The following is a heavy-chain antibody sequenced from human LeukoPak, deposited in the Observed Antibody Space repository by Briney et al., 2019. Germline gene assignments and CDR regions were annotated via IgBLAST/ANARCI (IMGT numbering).Heavy chain of an antibody. D-gene: IGHD6-19*01. CDR1: GYTFTGYY. J-gene: IGHJ4*02. CDR2: ISAYNGNT. Sequence: ASVKVSCKASGYTFTGYYMHWVRQAPGQGLEWMGWISAYNGNTNYAQELQGRVTMTTDTSTSTAYMELRSLRSDDTAVYYCARGSSGWSFDYWGQGTLVTVSS. CDR3: ARGSSGWSFDY. V-gene: IGHV1-18*04.